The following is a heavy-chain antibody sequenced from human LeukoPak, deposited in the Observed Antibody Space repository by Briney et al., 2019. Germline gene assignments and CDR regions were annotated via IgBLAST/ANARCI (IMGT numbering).Heavy chain of an antibody. V-gene: IGHV1-18*01. CDR3: ARQGCSTTSCTDQYYYYGVDV. D-gene: IGHD2-2*01. CDR2: ISVYNGDT. Sequence: SVKVSCKASGYTFSSYGFIWVRQAPGQGLEWMGWISVYNGDTRYAQKLQGRVTMTTDTSTGTAHMELRGLRSDDTAVYYCARQGCSTTSCTDQYYYYGVDVCGQGTTVTGSS. CDR1: GYTFSSYG. J-gene: IGHJ6*02.